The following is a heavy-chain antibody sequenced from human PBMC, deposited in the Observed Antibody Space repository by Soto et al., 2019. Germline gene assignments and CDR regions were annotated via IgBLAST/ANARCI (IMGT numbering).Heavy chain of an antibody. V-gene: IGHV3-30-3*01. J-gene: IGHJ3*02. Sequence: PGGSLRLSCAASGFTFSSYAMHWVRQAPGKGLEWVAVISYDGSNKYYADSVKGRFTISRDNSKNTLYLQMNSLRAEDTAVYYCASDPTRYSSSSQAAFDIWGQGTMVTVS. D-gene: IGHD6-6*01. CDR1: GFTFSSYA. CDR2: ISYDGSNK. CDR3: ASDPTRYSSSSQAAFDI.